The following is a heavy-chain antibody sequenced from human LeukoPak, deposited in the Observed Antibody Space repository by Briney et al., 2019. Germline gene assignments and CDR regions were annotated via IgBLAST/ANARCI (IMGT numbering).Heavy chain of an antibody. Sequence: ASVKVSCKVSGYTLTELSMHWVRQAPGKGLGWMGGFDPEDGETIYAQKFQGRVTMTEDTSTDTAYMELSSLRSEDTAVYYCATVRSPHDAFDIWGQGTMVTVSS. CDR3: ATVRSPHDAFDI. CDR1: GYTLTELS. V-gene: IGHV1-24*01. CDR2: FDPEDGET. J-gene: IGHJ3*02.